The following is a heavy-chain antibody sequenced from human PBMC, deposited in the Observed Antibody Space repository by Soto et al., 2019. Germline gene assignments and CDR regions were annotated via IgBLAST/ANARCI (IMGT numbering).Heavy chain of an antibody. CDR2: ISYDGSNK. CDR1: GFTFSSYG. J-gene: IGHJ4*02. V-gene: IGHV3-30*18. CDR3: AKYGSLWSGYYSLDY. Sequence: GGSLRLSCAASGFTFSSYGMHWVRQAPGKGLEWVAVISYDGSNKYYADSVKGRFTISRDNSKNTLYLQMNSLRAEDTAVYYCAKYGSLWSGYYSLDYWGQGTLVTVSS. D-gene: IGHD3-3*01.